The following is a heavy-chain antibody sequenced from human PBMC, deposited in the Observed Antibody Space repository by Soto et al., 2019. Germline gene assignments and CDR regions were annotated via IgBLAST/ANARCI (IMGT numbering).Heavy chain of an antibody. CDR2: ISGSGGST. CDR3: ANGGSHCRHPRCYF. J-gene: IGHJ1*01. D-gene: IGHD2-21*01. V-gene: IGHV3-23*01. CDR1: GFTFSSYT. Sequence: QAGGSLRLSCAASGFTFSSYTMNWVRQAPGKGLEWVSSISGSGGSTYYADSVKGRFTISRDNSKDTLYLQMNSLRADDTAVYYCANGGSHCRHPRCYFWGQGTLVTVSS.